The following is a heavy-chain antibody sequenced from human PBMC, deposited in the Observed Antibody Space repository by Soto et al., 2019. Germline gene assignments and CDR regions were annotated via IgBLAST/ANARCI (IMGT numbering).Heavy chain of an antibody. CDR1: GASINNNGYY. D-gene: IGHD3-22*01. CDR2: VYYSGAT. J-gene: IGHJ2*01. Sequence: SETLSLTCTVSGASINNNGYYWSWIRQTPGKGLEWIGYVYYSGATDYIPSLKSRLSMSIDKSQNQFTLKLNSVTAADTATYYCARMSYFYDKWYFDLWGRGTLVTVSS. CDR3: ARMSYFYDKWYFDL. V-gene: IGHV4-30-4*01.